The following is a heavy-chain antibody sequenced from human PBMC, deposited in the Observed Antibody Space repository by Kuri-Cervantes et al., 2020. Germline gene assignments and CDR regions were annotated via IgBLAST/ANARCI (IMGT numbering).Heavy chain of an antibody. CDR1: GGSISSYY. CDR2: IYYSGST. V-gene: IGHV4-59*01. Sequence: ESLKISCTVSGGSISSYYWSWIRQPPGKGLEWIGYIYYSGSTNYNPSLKSRVTISVDTSKNQFSLKLSSVTAADTAVYYCARVAGSSWYEATYYFDYWGQGNLVHGAS. D-gene: IGHD6-13*01. J-gene: IGHJ4*02. CDR3: ARVAGSSWYEATYYFDY.